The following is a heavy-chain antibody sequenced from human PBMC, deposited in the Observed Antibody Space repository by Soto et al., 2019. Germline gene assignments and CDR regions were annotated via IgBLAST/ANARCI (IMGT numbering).Heavy chain of an antibody. D-gene: IGHD2-21*02. CDR3: ARPQDHADCLDS. J-gene: IGHJ4*02. CDR2: INPGSGKT. CDR1: GYTFTRYN. Sequence: ASVKVSCKASGYTFTRYNVHWVRQAPGQRLEWMGWINPGSGKTRYSQNFQGRVTFTRDTSANTAYMELSGLISEDTAVYYFARPQDHADCLDSWGQGTLVTVSS. V-gene: IGHV1-3*01.